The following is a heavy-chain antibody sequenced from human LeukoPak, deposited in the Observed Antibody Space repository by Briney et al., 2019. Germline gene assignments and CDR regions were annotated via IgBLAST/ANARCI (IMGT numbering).Heavy chain of an antibody. CDR1: GFTFSSYA. Sequence: TGGSLRLSCAASGFTFSSYAMSWVRQAPGKGLEWVSAISGSGGSTYYADSVKGRFTISRDDSKNTLYLQMSSLRAEDTAVYYCAKGAADWSYDGATIDYWGQGTLVTVSS. D-gene: IGHD1-7*01. V-gene: IGHV3-23*01. J-gene: IGHJ4*02. CDR2: ISGSGGST. CDR3: AKGAADWSYDGATIDY.